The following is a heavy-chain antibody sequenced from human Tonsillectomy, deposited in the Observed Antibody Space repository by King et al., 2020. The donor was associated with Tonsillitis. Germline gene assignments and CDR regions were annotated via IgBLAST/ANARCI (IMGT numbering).Heavy chain of an antibody. CDR2: ISGSYSST. CDR3: AKDGTTGVVTVYYFDN. J-gene: IGHJ4*02. CDR1: GFTFSSYA. V-gene: IGHV3-23*04. D-gene: IGHD3-3*01. Sequence: VQLGESGGGLVQPGGALRLSCAASGFTFSSYAMSWVRQAPGKGVEWVSGISGSYSSTYYADSVKGRFTISRDNSKNTLYLQMNSLRVEDTAVYYCAKDGTTGVVTVYYFDNWGQGTLVTVSS.